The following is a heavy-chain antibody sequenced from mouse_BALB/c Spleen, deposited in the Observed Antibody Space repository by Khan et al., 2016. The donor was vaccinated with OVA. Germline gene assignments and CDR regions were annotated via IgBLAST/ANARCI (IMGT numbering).Heavy chain of an antibody. CDR1: GYAFTNYL. CDR2: INPGSGGP. Sequence: VQLQESGAELVRPGTSVKVSCKASGYAFTNYLIEWVKQRPGQGLEWIGVINPGSGGPNYNEKFKDKATLTADKSSSTAYMQLSSLTSDDSAVYFCSRSGYGFGAYWGPGTLVTVSA. D-gene: IGHD3-2*02. J-gene: IGHJ3*01. V-gene: IGHV1-54*01. CDR3: SRSGYGFGAY.